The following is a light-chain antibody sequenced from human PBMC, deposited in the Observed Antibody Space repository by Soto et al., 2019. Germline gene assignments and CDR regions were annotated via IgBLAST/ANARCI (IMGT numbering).Light chain of an antibody. CDR1: SKDVGGYNY. J-gene: IGLJ1*01. CDR2: DVN. V-gene: IGLV2-14*01. CDR3: SSYSNTSTLYV. Sequence: QSALTQPASVSGFPGQSITISCTGTSKDVGGYNYVSWYQKHPGKAPKLKIYDVNKRPSGVSNRFSGSKSGNTASLTISGIQAEDEADYYCSSYSNTSTLYVFGTGTKLTV.